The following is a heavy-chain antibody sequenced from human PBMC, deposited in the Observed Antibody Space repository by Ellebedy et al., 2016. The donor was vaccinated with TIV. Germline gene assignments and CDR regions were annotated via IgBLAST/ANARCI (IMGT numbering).Heavy chain of an antibody. Sequence: ASVKVSXKASGYTFTGYYMHWVRQAPGQGLEWMGWINPNSGGTNYAQKFQGWVTMTRDTSISTAYMELRSLRSDDTAVYYCARDRGYCSSTSCYFWYFDLWGRGTLVTVSS. CDR1: GYTFTGYY. CDR3: ARDRGYCSSTSCYFWYFDL. D-gene: IGHD2-2*01. J-gene: IGHJ2*01. CDR2: INPNSGGT. V-gene: IGHV1-2*04.